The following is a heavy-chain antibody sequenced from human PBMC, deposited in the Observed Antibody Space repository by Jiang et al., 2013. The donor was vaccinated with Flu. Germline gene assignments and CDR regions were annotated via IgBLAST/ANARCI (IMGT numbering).Heavy chain of an antibody. Sequence: SGAEVKKPGSSVKVSCKASGDSFSSYAMNWVRQAPGQGLEWMGGINQIFGTTDYAQRFQGRVTITVDKSTSTAYMDLSRLRSEDTAIYYCARSSWGYSYGPFEYWGQGTLVTVSS. CDR1: GDSFSSYA. CDR2: INQIFGTT. CDR3: ARSSWGYSYGPFEY. V-gene: IGHV1-69*06. J-gene: IGHJ4*02. D-gene: IGHD5-18*01.